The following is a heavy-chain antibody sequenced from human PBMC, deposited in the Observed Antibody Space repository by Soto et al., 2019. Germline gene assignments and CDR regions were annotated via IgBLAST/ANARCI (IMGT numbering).Heavy chain of an antibody. J-gene: IGHJ5*02. CDR1: GGSISSSSYY. D-gene: IGHD4-17*01. Sequence: QLQLQESGPGLVKPSETLSLTCTVSGGSISSSSYYWGWIRQPPGKGLEWIGSIYYSGSTYYNPSLKSRVTISEDTSKNQFSLKLSSVTAADTAVYYCASGAAGTVTRNWFDPWGQGTLVTVSS. V-gene: IGHV4-39*01. CDR2: IYYSGST. CDR3: ASGAAGTVTRNWFDP.